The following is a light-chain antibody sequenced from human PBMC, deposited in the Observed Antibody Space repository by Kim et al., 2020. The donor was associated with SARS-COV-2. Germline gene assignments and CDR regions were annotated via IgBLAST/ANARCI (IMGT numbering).Light chain of an antibody. CDR2: WAS. CDR3: QQYYNSPIT. Sequence: ATINCKSSQSVLYSSNNNNYLAWYQQKPGQPPKLLIYWASVRESGVPERFSGSGSGTDFTLTISSLQAEDVAVYYCQQYYNSPITFGGGTKVDIK. CDR1: QSVLYSSNNNNY. V-gene: IGKV4-1*01. J-gene: IGKJ4*02.